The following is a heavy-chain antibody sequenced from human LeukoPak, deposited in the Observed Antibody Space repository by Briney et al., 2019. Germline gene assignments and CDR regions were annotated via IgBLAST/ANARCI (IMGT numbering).Heavy chain of an antibody. CDR2: IYYSGST. V-gene: IGHV4-39*07. J-gene: IGHJ4*02. Sequence: SETLSLTCTVSGGSISSSSYYWGWIRQPPGKGLEWIGSIYYSGSTYYNPSLKSRVTISVDTSKNQFSLKLSSVTAADTAVYYCARTSSLLRFLEWLPLGGFDYWGQGTLVTVSS. CDR3: ARTSSLLRFLEWLPLGGFDY. D-gene: IGHD3-3*01. CDR1: GGSISSSSYY.